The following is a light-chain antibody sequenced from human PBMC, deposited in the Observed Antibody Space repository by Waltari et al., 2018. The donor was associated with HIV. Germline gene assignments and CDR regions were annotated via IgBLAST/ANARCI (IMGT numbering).Light chain of an antibody. CDR3: QVWDSSSDHFV. CDR1: NIGRTN. CDR2: DDS. Sequence: SYVLTQPPSVSVAPGQTATLSWGGNNIGRTNVHWYQQQGGQPPVLVVYDDSDRPSGIPERFSGSNSGNTATLTIGRVEAGDEADYYCQVWDSSSDHFVFGTGTKVTVL. J-gene: IGLJ1*01. V-gene: IGLV3-21*02.